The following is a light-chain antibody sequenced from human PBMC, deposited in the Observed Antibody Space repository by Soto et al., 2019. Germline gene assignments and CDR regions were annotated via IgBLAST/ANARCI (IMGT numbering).Light chain of an antibody. V-gene: IGKV3-20*01. Sequence: EIVLTQSPGTLSLSPGERATLSCRASQSVSSSYLAWYQQKPGQAPRLLIYGASSRATGIPDRFSGSGSGTDFTLTISRLDPEDFAVYYCQQYGSAPQTFGQGTKLEIQ. J-gene: IGKJ2*01. CDR2: GAS. CDR1: QSVSSSY. CDR3: QQYGSAPQT.